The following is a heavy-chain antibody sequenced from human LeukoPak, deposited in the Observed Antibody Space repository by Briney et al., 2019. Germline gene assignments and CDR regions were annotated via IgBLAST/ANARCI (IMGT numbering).Heavy chain of an antibody. CDR1: GFTFSSSW. V-gene: IGHV3-7*01. J-gene: IGHJ1*01. D-gene: IGHD1-14*01. CDR3: ARDRYFQY. Sequence: GESLKISCAASGFTFSSSWMSWVRQAPGKGLEWVANIKEDGSEKHYVDSVKGRFTISRENAKNSLHLQMNSLRAEDTAVYYCARDRYFQYWGQGTLVTVSS. CDR2: IKEDGSEK.